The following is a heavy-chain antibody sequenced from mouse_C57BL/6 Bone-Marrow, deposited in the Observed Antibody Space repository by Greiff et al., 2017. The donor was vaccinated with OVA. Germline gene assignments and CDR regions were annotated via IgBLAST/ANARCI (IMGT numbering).Heavy chain of an antibody. V-gene: IGHV1-69*01. Sequence: VQLQQPGAELVMPGASVKLSCKASGYTFTSYWMHWVKQRPGQGLEWIGEIDPSDSYTNYTQKFKGKSTLTVDKSSSTAYMQLSSLTSEDSAVYYSARSDDYDGGYAMDYWGQGTSVTVSS. J-gene: IGHJ4*01. CDR1: GYTFTSYW. CDR2: IDPSDSYT. CDR3: ARSDDYDGGYAMDY. D-gene: IGHD2-4*01.